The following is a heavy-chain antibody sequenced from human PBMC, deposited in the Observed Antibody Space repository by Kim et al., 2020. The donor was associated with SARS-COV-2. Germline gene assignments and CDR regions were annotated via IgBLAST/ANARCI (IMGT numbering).Heavy chain of an antibody. CDR3: AKKIRGLYFEY. V-gene: IGHV3-23*01. Sequence: ADSVKSQFTISRDNSKNTLFLQMDRLVPEDTAIYYCAKKIRGLYFEYWGQGTLVTVSS. J-gene: IGHJ1*01. D-gene: IGHD3-10*01.